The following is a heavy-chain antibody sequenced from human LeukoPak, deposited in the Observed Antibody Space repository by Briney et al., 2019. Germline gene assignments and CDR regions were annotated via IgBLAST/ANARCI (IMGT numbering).Heavy chain of an antibody. J-gene: IGHJ4*02. V-gene: IGHV4-4*02. CDR3: AREGGPYRPLDY. Sequence: PSGTLSLTCGVSGGXITNTNYWTWVRQPPGKGLEWIGEVNLQGSTNYNPSLMGRVAISVDTSENHISLQLTSVTAADTAVYYCAREGGPYRPLDYSGQGTLVTVSS. CDR2: VNLQGST. CDR1: GGXITNTNY.